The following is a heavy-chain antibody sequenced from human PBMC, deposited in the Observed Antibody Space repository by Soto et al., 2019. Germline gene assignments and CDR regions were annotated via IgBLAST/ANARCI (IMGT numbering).Heavy chain of an antibody. J-gene: IGHJ4*02. D-gene: IGHD3-16*01. V-gene: IGHV3-7*03. CDR2: IKPDGGAT. Sequence: QLVESGGDLVQPGGSLRLSCATSDVTFRNSWINWVRQAPGKGLEWVANIKPDGGATNYVDSVKGRFTISRDNVRNSASLQMNRLRVEDSAVYFCFGGNGGHQWGQGTLVTVSS. CDR1: DVTFRNSW. CDR3: FGGNGGHQ.